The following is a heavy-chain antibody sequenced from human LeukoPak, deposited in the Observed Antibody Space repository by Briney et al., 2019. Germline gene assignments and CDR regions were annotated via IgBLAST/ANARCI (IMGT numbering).Heavy chain of an antibody. CDR3: ARELGGMFDY. J-gene: IGHJ4*02. V-gene: IGHV3-23*01. Sequence: GGSLRLSCAASGFTFGIYALNWVRQAPGKGLEWVSGISGSAGSHADSVKGRFTISRDNSKNTLYLQMNSLRAEDTAVYYCARELGGMFDYWGQGSVVIVSS. CDR1: GFTFGIYA. CDR2: ISGSAG. D-gene: IGHD1-7*01.